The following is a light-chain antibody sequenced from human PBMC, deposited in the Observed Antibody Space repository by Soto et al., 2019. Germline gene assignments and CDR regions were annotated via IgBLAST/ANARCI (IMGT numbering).Light chain of an antibody. CDR3: QSYDSSLSVVV. J-gene: IGLJ2*01. CDR2: GNS. CDR1: SSNIGADYD. V-gene: IGLV1-40*01. Sequence: QSVLTQPPSVSGAPGQRVTISCTGSSSNIGADYDVHRYQHLPGKAPKLLIYGNSNRPSGVPERFSGSKSGTSASLAVTGLQAEDEADYYCQSYDSSLSVVVFGAGTQLTVL.